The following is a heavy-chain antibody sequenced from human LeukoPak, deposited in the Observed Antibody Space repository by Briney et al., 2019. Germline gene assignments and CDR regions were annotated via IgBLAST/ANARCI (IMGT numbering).Heavy chain of an antibody. CDR2: ISWDGGST. Sequence: GGSLRLSCAASGFTFDDYAMHWVRQAPGKGLEWVSLISWDGGSTYYADSVKGRFTISRDSSKNSLYLQMNSLRAEDTALYYCAKDIGYSGYVGYYYYMDVWGKGTTVTVSS. CDR1: GFTFDDYA. V-gene: IGHV3-43D*04. CDR3: AKDIGYSGYVGYYYYMDV. D-gene: IGHD5-12*01. J-gene: IGHJ6*03.